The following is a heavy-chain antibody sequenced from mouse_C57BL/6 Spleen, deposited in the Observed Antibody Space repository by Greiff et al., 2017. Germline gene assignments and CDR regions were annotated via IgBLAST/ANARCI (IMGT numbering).Heavy chain of an antibody. CDR1: GFNIKDDY. CDR2: IDPENGDT. J-gene: IGHJ2*01. V-gene: IGHV14-4*01. D-gene: IGHD1-1*01. CDR3: TTRHYGSSYYFDY. Sequence: VQLKESGAELVRPGASVKLSCTASGFNIKDDYMHWVKQRPEQGLEWIGWIDPENGDTEYASKFQGKATITADTSSNTAYLQLSSLTSEDTAVYYCTTRHYGSSYYFDYWGQGTTLTVSS.